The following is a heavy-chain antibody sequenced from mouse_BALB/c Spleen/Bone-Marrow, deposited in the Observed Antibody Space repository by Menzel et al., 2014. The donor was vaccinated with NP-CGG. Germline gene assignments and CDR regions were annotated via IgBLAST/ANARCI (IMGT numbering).Heavy chain of an antibody. V-gene: IGHV14-4*02. J-gene: IGHJ3*01. D-gene: IGHD2-3*01. CDR3: NGGYYEAWFAY. CDR1: GFNIXDYY. CDR2: IDPENGDT. Sequence: VQLKQSGAELVRSGASVKLSCTASGFNIXDYYMHWGKQRPEQGLEWIGWIDPENGDTEYAPKFQGKATMTADTSSNTAYLQLSSLTSEDTAVYYCNGGYYEAWFAYWGQGTLVTVSA.